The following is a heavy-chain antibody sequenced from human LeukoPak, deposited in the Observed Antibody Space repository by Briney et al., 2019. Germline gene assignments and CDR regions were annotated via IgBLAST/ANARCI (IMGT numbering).Heavy chain of an antibody. Sequence: SETLSLTCAVYGGSFSGYYWSWIRQPPGKGLEWIGEINHSGSTNYNPSLKSRVTISVDTSKNQFSLKLSSVTAADTAVYYCARVLRRRWFDPWGQRTLVTVSS. CDR3: ARVLRRRWFDP. V-gene: IGHV4-34*01. J-gene: IGHJ5*02. CDR2: INHSGST. CDR1: GGSFSGYY.